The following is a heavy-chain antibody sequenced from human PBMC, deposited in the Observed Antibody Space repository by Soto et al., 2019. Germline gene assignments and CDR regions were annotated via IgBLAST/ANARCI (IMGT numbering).Heavy chain of an antibody. V-gene: IGHV3-7*01. D-gene: IGHD4-17*01. J-gene: IGHJ3*01. CDR2: IRADGSDK. Sequence: EVQLVEAGGGLVQPGGSLRLSCSASGLRFSTYWMAWVRQAPGKGLEWAASIRADGSDKYYVDSVRGRFTLSRDNAKNSLYLQMDNLRVEDTAVYYCARDPAYGAFDFWGVGTMVTVSS. CDR3: ARDPAYGAFDF. CDR1: GLRFSTYW.